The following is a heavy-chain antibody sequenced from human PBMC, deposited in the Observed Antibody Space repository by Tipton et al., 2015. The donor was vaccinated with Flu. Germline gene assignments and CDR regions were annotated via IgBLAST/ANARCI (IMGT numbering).Heavy chain of an antibody. Sequence: TLSLTCTASGDSINSSNFYWAWLRQPPGKGLEWIATFSYSRNTHYNPSLKSRVTMSVDTSKNQFSLTLSSMTAADTAVYYCAREHFYDVDLDDWYIDLWGRGTLVTVAS. CDR3: AREHFYDVDLDDWYIDL. CDR2: FSYSRNT. J-gene: IGHJ2*01. D-gene: IGHD3-16*01. V-gene: IGHV4-39*07. CDR1: GDSINSSNFY.